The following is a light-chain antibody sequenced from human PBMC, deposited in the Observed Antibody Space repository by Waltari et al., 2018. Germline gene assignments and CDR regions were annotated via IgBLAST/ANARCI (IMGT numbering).Light chain of an antibody. V-gene: IGLV3-25*03. Sequence: SFELTQPPSVSVSPGQTARITCSGAALAKPYVNWQQQRPGPAPTFLISKYTESASGIPERFSGASSGTTVTLTVSGVQAEDEADYYCQSADSSGTWVFGGGTRLTV. J-gene: IGLJ3*02. CDR2: KYT. CDR1: ALAKPY. CDR3: QSADSSGTWV.